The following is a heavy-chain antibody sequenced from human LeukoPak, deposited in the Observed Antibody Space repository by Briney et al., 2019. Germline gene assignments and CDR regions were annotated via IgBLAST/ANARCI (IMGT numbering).Heavy chain of an antibody. Sequence: PSETLSLTCTVSGGSISSSSYYWGWIRQPPGKGLEWIGEINHSGSTNYNPSLKSRVTISVDTSKNQFSLKLSSVTAADTAVYYCARGPGPGSYSSSSGYDYWGQGTLVTVSS. V-gene: IGHV4-39*07. CDR1: GGSISSSSYY. D-gene: IGHD6-6*01. CDR3: ARGPGPGSYSSSSGYDY. CDR2: INHSGST. J-gene: IGHJ4*02.